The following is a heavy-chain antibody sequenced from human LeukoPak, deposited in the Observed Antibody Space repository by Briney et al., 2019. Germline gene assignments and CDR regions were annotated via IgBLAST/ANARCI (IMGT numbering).Heavy chain of an antibody. V-gene: IGHV3-7*01. CDR3: ARYWYCSSTSCYHFDY. CDR2: IKQDGSEK. D-gene: IGHD2-2*01. CDR1: GFTFSSYW. Sequence: GGSLRLSCAASGFTFSSYWMSWVRQAPGKGLEWVANIKQDGSEKYYVDSVKGRFTISRDNAKNSLYLQMNSLRAEDTAVYYCARYWYCSSTSCYHFDYWGQGTPVTVSS. J-gene: IGHJ4*02.